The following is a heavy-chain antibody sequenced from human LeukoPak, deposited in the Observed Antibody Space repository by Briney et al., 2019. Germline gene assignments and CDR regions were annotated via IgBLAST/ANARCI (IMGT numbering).Heavy chain of an antibody. CDR2: IFYTGST. CDR3: ASVVPAASEYYYYYYMDV. D-gene: IGHD2-2*01. Sequence: SETLSLTCTVSGGSLTTYYWSWIRQPPGKGPEWIGYIFYTGSTNYNPFLKSRVTISVDTSQNQFSLKLSSVTAADTAVYYCASVVPAASEYYYYYYMDVWGKGTTVTVSS. J-gene: IGHJ6*03. CDR1: GGSLTTYY. V-gene: IGHV4-59*08.